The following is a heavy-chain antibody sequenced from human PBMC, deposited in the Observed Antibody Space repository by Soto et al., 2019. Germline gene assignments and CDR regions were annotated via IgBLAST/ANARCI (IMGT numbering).Heavy chain of an antibody. J-gene: IGHJ3*02. CDR2: IIPIFGTA. Sequence: SVKVSCKASGGTFSSYAISWVRQAPGQGLEWMGGIIPIFGTANYAQKFQGRVTITADESTSTAYMELSSLRSEDTAVYYCARISLGPAPTDAFDIWGQGTMVTVSS. CDR3: ARISLGPAPTDAFDI. V-gene: IGHV1-69*13. D-gene: IGHD1-26*01. CDR1: GGTFSSYA.